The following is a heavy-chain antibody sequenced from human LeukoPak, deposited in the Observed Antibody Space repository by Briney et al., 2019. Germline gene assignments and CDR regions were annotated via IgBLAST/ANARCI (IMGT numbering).Heavy chain of an antibody. J-gene: IGHJ4*02. CDR2: IRYDGSDK. Sequence: GGSLRLSCVASGFTFSIYGMHWVRQAPGKGLEWVAFIRYDGSDKYYAESVKGRFTISRDNSKNTLYLLINSLRAEDTAVYYCAKALSGSPPKPFDYWGQGTLVTVSS. CDR1: GFTFSIYG. CDR3: AKALSGSPPKPFDY. D-gene: IGHD1-26*01. V-gene: IGHV3-30*02.